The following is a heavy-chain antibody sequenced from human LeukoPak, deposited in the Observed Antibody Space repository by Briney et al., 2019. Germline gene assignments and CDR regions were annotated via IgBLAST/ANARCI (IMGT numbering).Heavy chain of an antibody. V-gene: IGHV4-39*02. D-gene: IGHD4-23*01. CDR3: ARDGAYGGNSISS. CDR2: IYYSGST. CDR1: GDSISSTSYY. J-gene: IGHJ4*02. Sequence: PSETLSLTCTVSGDSISSTSYYWGWIRQPPEKGLEWIGSIYYSGSTYYNPSLKSRVTISVDTSKNQFSLKLSSVTAADTAVYYCARDGAYGGNSISSWGQGTLVTVSS.